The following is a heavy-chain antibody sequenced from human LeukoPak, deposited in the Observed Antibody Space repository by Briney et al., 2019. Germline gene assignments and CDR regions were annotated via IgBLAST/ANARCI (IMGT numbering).Heavy chain of an antibody. CDR1: GFSFSTYA. J-gene: IGHJ4*02. CDR2: ISGSGGST. Sequence: GGSLRLSCVASGFSFSTYAMSWVRQAPGKGLEWVSSISGSGGSTYYADSVKGRFTISRDSSKNTLYLQMNSLRVEDTAVYYCSSGPGKTGKYYFDYWGQGNLVTVSS. V-gene: IGHV3-23*01. CDR3: SSGPGKTGKYYFDY. D-gene: IGHD3-22*01.